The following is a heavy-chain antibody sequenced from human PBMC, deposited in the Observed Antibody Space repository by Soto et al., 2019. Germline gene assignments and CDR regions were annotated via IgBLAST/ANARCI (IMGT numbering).Heavy chain of an antibody. CDR1: EIPFSTYS. D-gene: IGHD2-15*01. CDR2: ISYDGSNK. CDR3: VRGGGGGLFAP. Sequence: PVGPLRLSCAAAEIPFSTYSMNWVRQAPGKGLEWVAVISYDGSNKYYADSVKGRFTISRDNSKNTLYLQMNSLRAEDTAVYYCVRGGGGGLFAPWGQGTMVTVSS. J-gene: IGHJ5*02. V-gene: IGHV3-30*03.